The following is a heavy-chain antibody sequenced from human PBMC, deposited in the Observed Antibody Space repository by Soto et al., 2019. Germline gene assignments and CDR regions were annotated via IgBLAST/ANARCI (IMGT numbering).Heavy chain of an antibody. CDR1: GFTFSTHG. V-gene: IGHV3-30*18. D-gene: IGHD2-15*01. CDR2: TSYDGTNK. CDR3: AKDLSGARWYYDALDV. Sequence: GGSLRLSCEVSGFTFSTHGMHWVRQAPGKGLEWVAGTSYDGTNKYYARSVQGRFTIYRENSMKTLYLQMNSLRTEDTAVYYCAKDLSGARWYYDALDVWGQGTTVTVS. J-gene: IGHJ6*02.